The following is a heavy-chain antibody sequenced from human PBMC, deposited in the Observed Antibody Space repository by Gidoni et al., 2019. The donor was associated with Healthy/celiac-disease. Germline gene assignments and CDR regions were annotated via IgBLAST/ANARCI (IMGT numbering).Heavy chain of an antibody. J-gene: IGHJ6*02. Sequence: QVQLVESGGGVVQPGRSLRLSCAASGFTFGSYAMHWVRQAPGKGLEWVAVISYDGSNKYYADSVKGRFTISRDNSKNTLYLQMNSLRAEDTAVYYCARDDSTGYSYGYDYYYYGMDVWGQGTTVTVSS. V-gene: IGHV3-30*04. D-gene: IGHD5-18*01. CDR1: GFTFGSYA. CDR2: ISYDGSNK. CDR3: ARDDSTGYSYGYDYYYYGMDV.